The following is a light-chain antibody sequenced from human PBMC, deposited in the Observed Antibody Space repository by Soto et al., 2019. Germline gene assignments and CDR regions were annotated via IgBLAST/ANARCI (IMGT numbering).Light chain of an antibody. CDR1: QSVSSSY. CDR2: GAS. CDR3: QQYGSSPPRIT. V-gene: IGKV3-20*01. J-gene: IGKJ5*01. Sequence: EIVLTQSPGTLSLSPGERATLSCRASQSVSSSYLAWYQQKPGQAPRLLIYGASSRATGIPDRFSGSGSGTVFTLTISRLEPEDFAVYYCQQYGSSPPRITFGQGTRLEIK.